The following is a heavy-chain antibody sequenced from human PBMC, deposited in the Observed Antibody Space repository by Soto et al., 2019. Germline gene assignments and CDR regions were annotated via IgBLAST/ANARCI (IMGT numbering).Heavy chain of an antibody. CDR2: ISSSSSYI. D-gene: IGHD5-12*01. Sequence: SLRLSCAASGFTFSSYSMNWVRQAPGKGLEWVSSISSSSSYIYYADSVKGRFTISRDNAKNSLYLQMNSLRAEDTAVYYCARGSSGYDLYFDYWGQGTLVTVSS. V-gene: IGHV3-21*01. CDR1: GFTFSSYS. CDR3: ARGSSGYDLYFDY. J-gene: IGHJ4*02.